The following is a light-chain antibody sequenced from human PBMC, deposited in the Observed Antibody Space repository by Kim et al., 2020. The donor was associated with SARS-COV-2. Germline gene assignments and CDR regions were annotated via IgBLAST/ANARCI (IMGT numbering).Light chain of an antibody. CDR2: DVT. Sequence: PGQSVTFACTGTRGEVGGYNFVSWYQQRPGKVPKLMIYDVTERPSGVPDRFSGSKSGNTASLTISGLQAEDEADYYCGSYTGKYVVIGGGTQLTVL. CDR3: GSYTGKYVV. CDR1: RGEVGGYNF. V-gene: IGLV2-11*03. J-gene: IGLJ2*01.